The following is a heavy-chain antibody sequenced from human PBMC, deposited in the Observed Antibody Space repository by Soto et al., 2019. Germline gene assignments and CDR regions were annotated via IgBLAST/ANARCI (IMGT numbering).Heavy chain of an antibody. CDR1: GFTFSSYS. CDR3: ASHPGDSSGYWYYFDY. V-gene: IGHV3-21*01. D-gene: IGHD3-22*01. CDR2: ISSSSSYI. Sequence: EVQLVESGGGLVKPGGSLRLSCAASGFTFSSYSMNWVRQAPGKGLEWVSSISSSSSYIYYADSVKGRFTISSDNAKNSLYLQMNSLRAEDTAVYYCASHPGDSSGYWYYFDYWGQGTLVTFSS. J-gene: IGHJ4*02.